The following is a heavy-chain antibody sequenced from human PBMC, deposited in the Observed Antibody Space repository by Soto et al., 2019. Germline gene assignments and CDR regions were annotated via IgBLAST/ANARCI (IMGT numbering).Heavy chain of an antibody. V-gene: IGHV3-23*01. D-gene: IGHD3-10*02. CDR3: AKVLLYSSFAMDV. J-gene: IGHJ6*02. CDR2: ISGDGGST. Sequence: PGGSLRLSCAASGFTFSSYVMRWVRQAPGKGLEWVSTISGDGGSTYYADSVKGRFTISRDNSRNALYLQINSLRAEDTAVYYCAKVLLYSSFAMDVWGQGTTVTVSS. CDR1: GFTFSSYV.